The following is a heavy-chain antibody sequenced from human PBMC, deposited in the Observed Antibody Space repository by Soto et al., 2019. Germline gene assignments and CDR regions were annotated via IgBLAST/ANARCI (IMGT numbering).Heavy chain of an antibody. D-gene: IGHD2-21*02. CDR2: INAGNGNT. J-gene: IGHJ4*02. V-gene: IGHV1-3*01. Sequence: ASVKVSCKASGYTFTSYAMHWVRQAPGQRLEWMGWINAGNGNTKYSQKFQGRVTITRDTSASTAYMELSSLRSEDTAVYYCARVHDGDYCGGDCYSYWYFDYWGQGTLVTVSS. CDR1: GYTFTSYA. CDR3: ARVHDGDYCGGDCYSYWYFDY.